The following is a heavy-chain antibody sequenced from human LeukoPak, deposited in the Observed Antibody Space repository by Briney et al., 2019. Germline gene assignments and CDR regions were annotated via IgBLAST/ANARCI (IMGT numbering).Heavy chain of an antibody. Sequence: ASVKVSCKASGYTFTGYYMHWVRQAPGQGLEWMGWINPNSGGTNYAQKFQGRVTMTRDTSISTAYMELSRLRSDDTAVYYCARGARYSGYEGPYFDYWGQGTLVTISS. CDR1: GYTFTGYY. J-gene: IGHJ4*02. CDR3: ARGARYSGYEGPYFDY. CDR2: INPNSGGT. V-gene: IGHV1-2*02. D-gene: IGHD5-12*01.